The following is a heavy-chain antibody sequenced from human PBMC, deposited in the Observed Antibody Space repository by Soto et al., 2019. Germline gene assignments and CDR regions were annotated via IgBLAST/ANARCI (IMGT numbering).Heavy chain of an antibody. CDR1: GGTFSSYA. Sequence: ASVKVSCKASGGTFSSYAISWVRQAPGQGLEWMGGIIPIFGTANYAQKFQGRVTITADESTSTAYMELSSLRSEDTAVYYCARDDLASRLVRGYYYYYGMDVWGQGITVTVSS. CDR3: ARDDLASRLVRGYYYYYGMDV. D-gene: IGHD6-6*01. J-gene: IGHJ6*02. CDR2: IIPIFGTA. V-gene: IGHV1-69*13.